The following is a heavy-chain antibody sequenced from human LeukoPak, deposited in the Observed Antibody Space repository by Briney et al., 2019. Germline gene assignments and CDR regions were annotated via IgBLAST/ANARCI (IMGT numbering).Heavy chain of an antibody. CDR3: AKDRGTDYYGVDY. Sequence: PSETLSLTCTVSGGSTNSGSYYWSWIRQPPGKGLEWIGHIHYSGSTTYNPSLKSRVTISQDTSRNQFSLNLTSLSPADTAVYYCAKDRGTDYYGVDYWGQGVLVTVSS. V-gene: IGHV4-61*01. CDR2: IHYSGST. D-gene: IGHD1-26*01. J-gene: IGHJ4*02. CDR1: GGSTNSGSYY.